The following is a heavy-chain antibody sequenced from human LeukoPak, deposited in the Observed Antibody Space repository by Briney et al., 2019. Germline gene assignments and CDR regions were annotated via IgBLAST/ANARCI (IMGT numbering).Heavy chain of an antibody. V-gene: IGHV1-2*06. CDR3: ARDFMGNWNYHDAFDI. CDR1: GYTFSDYY. J-gene: IGHJ3*02. CDR2: INPNTGGT. D-gene: IGHD1-7*01. Sequence: ASVKLSCKASGYTFSDYYMHWVRQAPGQGLEWMGRINPNTGGTNYAQKFQGRVTITRDTSVNTAYMELSRLRSDDTAVYYCARDFMGNWNYHDAFDIWGQGTMVTVSS.